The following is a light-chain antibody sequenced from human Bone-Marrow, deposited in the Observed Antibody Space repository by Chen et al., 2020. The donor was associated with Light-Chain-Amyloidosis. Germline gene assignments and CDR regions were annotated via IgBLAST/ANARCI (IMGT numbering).Light chain of an antibody. CDR2: DGS. CDR1: SSDVGTYNL. CDR3: QAWDSSTAV. Sequence: QSALTQPASVSGSPGQSITISCSGTSSDVGTYNLVSWFQQHPGKAPKLMIYDGSKRPSGVSNRFSGSNSGNTAALTISGAQAMDEANYYCQAWDSSTAVFGGGTKLTVL. V-gene: IGLV2-14*02. J-gene: IGLJ2*01.